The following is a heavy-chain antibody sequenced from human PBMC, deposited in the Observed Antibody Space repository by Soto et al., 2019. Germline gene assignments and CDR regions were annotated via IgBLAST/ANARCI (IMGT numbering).Heavy chain of an antibody. D-gene: IGHD3-22*01. CDR1: GGSISSGGYS. Sequence: LCGGSISSGGYSWSWIRQPPGKGLEWIGYIYHSGSTYYNPSRKSRVTISVDRSKNQFSLKLSSVTAADTAVYYCARGSTLSKAPYYEGSSGYYSAEYFQHWGQGTLVTVSS. CDR2: IYHSGST. CDR3: ARGSTLSKAPYYEGSSGYYSAEYFQH. V-gene: IGHV4-30-2*01. J-gene: IGHJ1*01.